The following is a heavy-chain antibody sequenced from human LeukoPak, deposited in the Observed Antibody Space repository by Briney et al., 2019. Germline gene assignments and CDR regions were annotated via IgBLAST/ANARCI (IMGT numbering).Heavy chain of an antibody. J-gene: IGHJ4*02. Sequence: SVKVSCKASGGTFSSYAISWVRQAPGQGLEWMGRIIPILGIANYAQKFQGRVTIAADKSTSTACMELSSLRSEDTAVYYCARDDYDSSGYANFDYWGQGTLVTVSS. D-gene: IGHD3-22*01. CDR2: IIPILGIA. CDR3: ARDDYDSSGYANFDY. V-gene: IGHV1-69*04. CDR1: GGTFSSYA.